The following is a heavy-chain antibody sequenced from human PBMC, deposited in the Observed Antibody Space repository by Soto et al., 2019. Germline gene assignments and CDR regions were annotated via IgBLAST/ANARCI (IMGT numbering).Heavy chain of an antibody. V-gene: IGHV1-18*01. CDR2: VSAYNRNT. J-gene: IGHJ4*02. Sequence: QVQLVQSGAEVRTPGASVKVSCKASGFTFTKYGVAWVRQAPGQGLEYMGWVSAYNRNTNYAQKLQGRVTMTTDTSTSTAYMDLRSLRSDDTAVYYCARDYPLSKEIVVDVASPEYDYWGQGTLVTVSS. D-gene: IGHD2-15*01. CDR3: ARDYPLSKEIVVDVASPEYDY. CDR1: GFTFTKYG.